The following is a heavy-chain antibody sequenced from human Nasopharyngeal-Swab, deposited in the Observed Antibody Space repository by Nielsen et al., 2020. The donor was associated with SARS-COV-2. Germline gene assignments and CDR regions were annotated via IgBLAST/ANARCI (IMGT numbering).Heavy chain of an antibody. V-gene: IGHV3-7*01. CDR1: GFTFDDYA. CDR2: INEDGSEK. Sequence: GGSLRLSCAASGFTFDDYAIHWVRQAPGKGLEWVANINEDGSEKYYVDSVKGRFTIFRDNAKKSLDLQMNSLRAEDTAVYYCAKPMAGSYPDAFDIWGQGTMVTVSS. D-gene: IGHD1-26*01. CDR3: AKPMAGSYPDAFDI. J-gene: IGHJ3*02.